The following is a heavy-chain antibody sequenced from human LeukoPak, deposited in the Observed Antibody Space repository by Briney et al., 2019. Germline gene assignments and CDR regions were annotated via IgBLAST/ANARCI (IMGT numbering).Heavy chain of an antibody. D-gene: IGHD3-9*01. CDR2: VDPEDGET. V-gene: IGHV1-69-2*01. Sequence: ASVKISCKVSGYTFTDYYMHWVQQAPGKGLEWMGLVDPEDGETIYAEKFQGRVTITADTSTDTAYMELSSLRSEDTAVYYCARGGIYDILTGYTVGDYWGQGTLVTVSS. CDR3: ARGGIYDILTGYTVGDY. CDR1: GYTFTDYY. J-gene: IGHJ4*02.